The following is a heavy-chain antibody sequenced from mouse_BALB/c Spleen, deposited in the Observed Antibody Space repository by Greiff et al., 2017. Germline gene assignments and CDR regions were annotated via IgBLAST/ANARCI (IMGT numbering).Heavy chain of an antibody. D-gene: IGHD1-1*01. V-gene: IGHV5-12-2*01. CDR2: ISNGGGST. CDR3: ASLTTGGGFAY. J-gene: IGHJ3*01. CDR1: GFTFSSYT. Sequence: EVMLVESGGGLVQPGGSLKLSCAASGFTFSSYTMSWVRQTPEKRLEWVAYISNGGGSTYYPDTVKGRFTISRDNAKNTLYLQMSSLKSEDTAMYYCASLTTGGGFAYWGQGTLVTVSA.